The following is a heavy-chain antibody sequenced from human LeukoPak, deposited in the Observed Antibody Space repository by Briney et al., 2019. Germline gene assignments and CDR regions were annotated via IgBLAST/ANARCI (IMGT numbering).Heavy chain of an antibody. CDR2: IYASGST. Sequence: PSETLSLTCTVSGGSISSYYWSWIRQPPGKGLEWIRYIYASGSTNYNPSLKSRVTISVDTSKNQFSLKLSSVTAADPAVYYCARVQVVVPAATPNYYFDYWGQGTLVTVSS. V-gene: IGHV4-4*09. J-gene: IGHJ4*02. CDR3: ARVQVVVPAATPNYYFDY. CDR1: GGSISSYY. D-gene: IGHD2-2*01.